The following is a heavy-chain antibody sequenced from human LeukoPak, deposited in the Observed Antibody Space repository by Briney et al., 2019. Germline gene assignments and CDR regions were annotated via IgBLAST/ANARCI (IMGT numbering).Heavy chain of an antibody. CDR3: ATGKIRGGRKASFDP. CDR1: GYTLSELS. J-gene: IGHJ5*02. V-gene: IGHV1-24*01. CDR2: LAPEDGET. Sequence: ASVKVSRKVSGYTLSELSMHWVRQAPGKGLEWMGGLAPEDGETIYAQKFQGRVTMTEDTSTDTAYMELSSLRSEDTAVYYCATGKIRGGRKASFDPWGQGTLVTVSS. D-gene: IGHD1-14*01.